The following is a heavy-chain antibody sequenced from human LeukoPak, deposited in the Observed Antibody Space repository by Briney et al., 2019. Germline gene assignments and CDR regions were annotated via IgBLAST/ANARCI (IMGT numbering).Heavy chain of an antibody. V-gene: IGHV3-21*01. J-gene: IGHJ4*02. Sequence: PGGSLRLSCAASGFTFSSYSMNWVRQAPGKGLEWVSSISSSSSYIYYADSVKGRFTISRDNAKNSLYLQMNSLRAEDTAVYYCARDLLAAAGTAYWGQGTLVTVSS. CDR1: GFTFSSYS. CDR3: ARDLLAAAGTAY. D-gene: IGHD6-13*01. CDR2: ISSSSSYI.